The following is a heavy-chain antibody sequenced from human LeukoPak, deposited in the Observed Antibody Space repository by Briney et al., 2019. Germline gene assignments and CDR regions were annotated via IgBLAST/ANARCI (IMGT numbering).Heavy chain of an antibody. CDR3: ARAGHGYSYGSRYYYYMDV. CDR2: ISISGTTI. V-gene: IGHV3-48*03. D-gene: IGHD5-18*01. J-gene: IGHJ6*03. CDR1: GFTFSDYE. Sequence: GGSLRLSCAASGFTFSDYEMNWVRQAPGKGLEWLSHISISGTTIHYADSVKGRFTISRDNAKNSLYLQMDSLRAEDTAVYYCARAGHGYSYGSRYYYYMDVWGKGTTVTVSS.